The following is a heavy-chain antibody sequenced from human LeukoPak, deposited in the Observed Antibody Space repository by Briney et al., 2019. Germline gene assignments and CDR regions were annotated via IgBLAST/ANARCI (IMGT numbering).Heavy chain of an antibody. V-gene: IGHV1-2*06. Sequence: ASVKVSCKASAYTFTGYYLHWVRQAPGQGLEWMGRINPNSGGTNYAQKFQGRVTMTRDASISTAYMELSRLRSDDTAVYYCARDKRIQLWLVEWGQGTLVTVSS. CDR3: ARDKRIQLWLVE. D-gene: IGHD5-18*01. J-gene: IGHJ4*02. CDR2: INPNSGGT. CDR1: AYTFTGYY.